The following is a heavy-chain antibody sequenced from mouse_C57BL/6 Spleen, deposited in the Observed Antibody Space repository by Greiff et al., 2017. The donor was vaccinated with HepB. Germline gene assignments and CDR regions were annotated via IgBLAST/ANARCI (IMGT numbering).Heavy chain of an antibody. Sequence: QVQLQQPGAELVKPGASVKMSCKASGYTFTSYWITWVKQRPGQGLEWIGDIYPGSGSTNYNEKFKSKATLTVDTSSSTAYMQLSSLTSEDSAVYYCAKVPILSYDGYAWFAYWGQGTLVTVSA. CDR1: GYTFTSYW. CDR2: IYPGSGST. J-gene: IGHJ3*01. CDR3: AKVPILSYDGYAWFAY. D-gene: IGHD2-3*01. V-gene: IGHV1-55*01.